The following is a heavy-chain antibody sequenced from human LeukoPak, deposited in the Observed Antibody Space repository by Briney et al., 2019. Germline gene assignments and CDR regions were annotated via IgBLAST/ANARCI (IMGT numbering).Heavy chain of an antibody. J-gene: IGHJ5*01. V-gene: IGHV3-30*04. D-gene: IGHD3-10*01. CDR3: GYYNSGSYSTPDS. CDR1: GFSFSGYA. Sequence: GGSLRLSCVASGFSFSGYAIHWVRQAPGKGLEWVALISYNGGRKEYADSVKGRFTISRDNSKNTLYLQMKTLRSEDTAVYYCGYYNSGSYSTPDSWGQGTQVTVSS. CDR2: ISYNGGRK.